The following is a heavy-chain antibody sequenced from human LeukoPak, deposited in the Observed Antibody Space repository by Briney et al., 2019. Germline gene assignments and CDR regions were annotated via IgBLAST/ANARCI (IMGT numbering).Heavy chain of an antibody. V-gene: IGHV1-2*02. CDR1: GFTFTGYY. CDR2: INPNSGGT. Sequence: ASVKVSCKASGFTFTGYYMHWVRQAPGQGLEWMGWINPNSGGTNYAQKFQGSVTMTRDTSVGTAYMELSRLTSDDTAVYYCARVPYSSGWYVIDYWGQGTLVTVSS. CDR3: ARVPYSSGWYVIDY. D-gene: IGHD6-19*01. J-gene: IGHJ4*02.